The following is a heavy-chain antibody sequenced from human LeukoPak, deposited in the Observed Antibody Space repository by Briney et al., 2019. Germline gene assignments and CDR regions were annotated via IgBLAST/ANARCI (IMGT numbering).Heavy chain of an antibody. J-gene: IGHJ2*01. Sequence: SETLSLTCTVSGGSISSGSYYWSWIRQPAGKGLEWIGRIYTSGSTNYNPSLKSRVPISVDTSKNQFSLKLSSVTAADTAVYYCARAPDSSRIPYWYFDLWGRGTLVTVSS. CDR2: IYTSGST. D-gene: IGHD6-13*01. CDR3: ARAPDSSRIPYWYFDL. CDR1: GGSISSGSYY. V-gene: IGHV4-61*02.